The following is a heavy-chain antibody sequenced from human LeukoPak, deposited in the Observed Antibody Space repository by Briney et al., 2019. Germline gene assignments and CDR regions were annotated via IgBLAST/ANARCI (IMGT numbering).Heavy chain of an antibody. CDR3: ARDRRRELLHAFDI. Sequence: SETLSLTCTVPGDSISSYYWSWIRQPPGKGLEWIGYIYYSGSTNYNPSLMSRLTISLDTSKNQFSLMLNSVTAADTAVYYCARDRRRELLHAFDIWGQGTMVTVSS. D-gene: IGHD1-26*01. V-gene: IGHV4-59*01. J-gene: IGHJ3*02. CDR1: GDSISSYY. CDR2: IYYSGST.